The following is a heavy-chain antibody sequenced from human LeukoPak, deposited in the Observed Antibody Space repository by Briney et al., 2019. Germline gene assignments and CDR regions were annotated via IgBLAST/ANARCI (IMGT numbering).Heavy chain of an antibody. Sequence: SETLSLTCAVYGGSFSGYYWGWIRQPPGKGLEWIGSIYYSGSTYYNPSLKSRVTISVDTSKNQFSLKLSSVTAADTAVYYCARHVLDGITGTSPEYYYYYYGMDVWGQGTTVTVSS. D-gene: IGHD1-7*01. J-gene: IGHJ6*02. V-gene: IGHV4-39*01. CDR1: GGSFSGYY. CDR3: ARHVLDGITGTSPEYYYYYYGMDV. CDR2: IYYSGST.